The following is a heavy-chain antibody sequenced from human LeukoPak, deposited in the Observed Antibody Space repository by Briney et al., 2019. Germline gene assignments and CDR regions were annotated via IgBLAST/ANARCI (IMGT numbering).Heavy chain of an antibody. V-gene: IGHV3-9*01. Sequence: GGSLRLSCAASGFTFDDYAMHWVRQAPGKGLEWVSGITWNSGSIGYADSVKGRFTISRDNAKKSLYLQMNSLRAEDTALYYCAKDVGYCSGGSCYSNFDYWGQGTLVTVSS. J-gene: IGHJ4*02. CDR1: GFTFDDYA. D-gene: IGHD2-15*01. CDR3: AKDVGYCSGGSCYSNFDY. CDR2: ITWNSGSI.